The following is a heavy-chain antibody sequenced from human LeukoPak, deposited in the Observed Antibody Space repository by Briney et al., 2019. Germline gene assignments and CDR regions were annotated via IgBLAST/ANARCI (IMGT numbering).Heavy chain of an antibody. V-gene: IGHV3-23*01. J-gene: IGHJ6*03. Sequence: GGSLRLSCAASGFTFGSYAMSWARQAPGKGLEWVSSISGSGGTTYYADSVKGRFTISRDNSKNTLYLQMNSLRAEDTAVYYCAKAALGGLTIFGVIIPYYYYTDVWGKGTTVTVSS. CDR3: AKAALGGLTIFGVIIPYYYYTDV. CDR1: GFTFGSYA. D-gene: IGHD3-3*01. CDR2: ISGSGGTT.